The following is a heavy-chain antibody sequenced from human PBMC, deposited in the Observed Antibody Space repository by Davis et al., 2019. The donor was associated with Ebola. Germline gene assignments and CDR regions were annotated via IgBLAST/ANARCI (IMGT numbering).Heavy chain of an antibody. CDR2: INQDGKQK. D-gene: IGHD6-13*01. CDR3: AREAAAGDY. V-gene: IGHV3-7*03. Sequence: GESLKISCVTSGFIFSNYWMSWVRQAPGKGLEWVANINQDGKQKFYVDSVEGRFTISRGNAKNSLHLQMNNLRADDMAVYYCAREAAAGDYWGQGTLVTVS. J-gene: IGHJ4*02. CDR1: GFIFSNYW.